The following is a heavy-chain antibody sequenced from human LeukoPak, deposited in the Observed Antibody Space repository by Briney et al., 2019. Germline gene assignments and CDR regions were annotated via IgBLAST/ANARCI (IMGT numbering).Heavy chain of an antibody. CDR3: ARNRRGSCSGGSCYSDY. CDR1: GYTFTSYG. J-gene: IGHJ4*02. D-gene: IGHD2-15*01. CDR2: ISAYNGNT. V-gene: IGHV1-18*01. Sequence: ASVKVSCKASGYTFTSYGISWVRQAPGQGLEWMGWISAYNGNTNYAQKLQGRVTMTTDTSTSTAYMELRSLRADDTAVYYCARNRRGSCSGGSCYSDYWGQGTLVTVSS.